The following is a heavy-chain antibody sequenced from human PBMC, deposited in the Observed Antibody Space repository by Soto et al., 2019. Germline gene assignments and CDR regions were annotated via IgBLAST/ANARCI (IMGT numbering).Heavy chain of an antibody. CDR1: GGSVSSCSYY. CDR3: ARAPSYYYDSSGYWPRSLYYYGMDV. J-gene: IGHJ6*02. D-gene: IGHD3-22*01. Sequence: PSETLSFTCTVSGGSVSSCSYYWSWMRQPPGKGLEWIGYIYYSGSTNYNPSLKSRVTISVDTSKNQFSLKLSSVTAADTAVYYCARAPSYYYDSSGYWPRSLYYYGMDVWGQGTTVTVSS. CDR2: IYYSGST. V-gene: IGHV4-61*01.